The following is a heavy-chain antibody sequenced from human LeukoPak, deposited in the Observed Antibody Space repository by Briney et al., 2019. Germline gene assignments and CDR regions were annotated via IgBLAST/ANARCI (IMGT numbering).Heavy chain of an antibody. J-gene: IGHJ4*02. V-gene: IGHV6-1*01. CDR1: GDSVSSNSAA. D-gene: IGHD1-26*01. CDR2: TYYRSKWYN. Sequence: SQTLSLTCVISGDSVSSNSAAWNWIRQSPSRGLEWLGRTYYRSKWYNDYAVSVKSRITINSETSKNQFSLQLNSVTPEDTAVYFCTRMDAGAATFFDSWGQGTQVTVSS. CDR3: TRMDAGAATFFDS.